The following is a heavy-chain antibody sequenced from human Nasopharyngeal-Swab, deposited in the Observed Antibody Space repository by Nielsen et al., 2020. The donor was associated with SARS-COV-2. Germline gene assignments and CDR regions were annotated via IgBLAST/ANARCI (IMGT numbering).Heavy chain of an antibody. CDR1: GFTFSSYA. V-gene: IGHV3-23*01. D-gene: IGHD3-22*01. CDR2: ISGSGDTT. CDR3: ARYDDYYDSSGYAY. J-gene: IGHJ4*02. Sequence: GGSLRLSCAASGFTFSSYAMSWVRRAPGKGLEWVSIISGSGDTTYYADSVKGRFTISRDNSKNTLYLQMNSLRAEDTAVYYCARYDDYYDSSGYAYWGQGTLVTVSS.